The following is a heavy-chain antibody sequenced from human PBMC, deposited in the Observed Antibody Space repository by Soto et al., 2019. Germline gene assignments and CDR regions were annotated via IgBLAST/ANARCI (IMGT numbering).Heavy chain of an antibody. CDR1: GGTFSSYA. V-gene: IGHV1-69*13. Sequence: ASVKVSCKASGGTFSSYAISWVRQAPGQGLEWMGGIIPIFGTANYAQKFQGRVTITADESTSTAYMELSSLRSEDTAVYYCARDTGRELQAFDYWGQGTLVTVSS. J-gene: IGHJ4*02. D-gene: IGHD1-26*01. CDR3: ARDTGRELQAFDY. CDR2: IIPIFGTA.